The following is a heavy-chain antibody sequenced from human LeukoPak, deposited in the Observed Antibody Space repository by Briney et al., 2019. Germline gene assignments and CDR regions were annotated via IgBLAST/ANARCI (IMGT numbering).Heavy chain of an antibody. V-gene: IGHV3-30*03. CDR3: TGGDCSSTSCYTSFDY. D-gene: IGHD2-2*02. Sequence: GGSLRLSCAASGFTFSSYGMHWVRQAPGKGLEWVAVISYDGSNKYYADSVKGRFTISRDNSKNTLYLQMNSLRAEDTAVYYCTGGDCSSTSCYTSFDYWGQGTLVTVSS. J-gene: IGHJ4*02. CDR1: GFTFSSYG. CDR2: ISYDGSNK.